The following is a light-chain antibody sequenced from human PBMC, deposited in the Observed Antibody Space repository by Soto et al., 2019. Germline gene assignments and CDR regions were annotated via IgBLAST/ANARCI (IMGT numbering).Light chain of an antibody. J-gene: IGLJ1*01. Sequence: QSVLTQPPSASGTPGRRVTISCSGSSSNIGSNYLYWYQHLPGTAPKLLIYRNNQRPSGVPDRFSGSKSGTSASLAISGLRPEDEADYYCAAWDDSLTSYVFVTGTKVTVL. V-gene: IGLV1-47*01. CDR3: AAWDDSLTSYV. CDR1: SSNIGSNY. CDR2: RNN.